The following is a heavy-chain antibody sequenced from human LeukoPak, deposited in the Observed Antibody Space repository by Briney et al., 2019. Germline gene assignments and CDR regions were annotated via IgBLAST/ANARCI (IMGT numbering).Heavy chain of an antibody. J-gene: IGHJ4*02. CDR2: PYYRSKWSN. D-gene: IGHD6-13*01. CDR1: GDSVSSNSVA. CDR3: ARCVASSGSNYFDY. Sequence: SQTLSLTCAISGDSVSSNSVAWNWIRPSPSRGLEWLGRPYYRSKWSNDYAFSVKSRITINPDTSKNQFSLQLNSVTPEDTAVYYCARCVASSGSNYFDYWGQGTLVTVSS. V-gene: IGHV6-1*01.